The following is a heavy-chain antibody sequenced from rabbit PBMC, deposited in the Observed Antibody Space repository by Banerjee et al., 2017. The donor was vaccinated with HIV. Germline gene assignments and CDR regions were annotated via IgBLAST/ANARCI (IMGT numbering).Heavy chain of an antibody. V-gene: IGHV1S40*01. J-gene: IGHJ2*01. D-gene: IGHD2-1*01. CDR2: IWTSSGIT. CDR3: ARGHDEYAYAFDP. CDR1: GIDFSSYYY. Sequence: QSLGESGGDLVQPGASLTLTCKASGIDFSSYYYMCWVRQAPGKGLEWIACIWTSSGITYYASWAKGRFTISKTSSTTVTLQLTSLTAADTATYFCARGHDEYAYAFDPWGQGTLVTVS.